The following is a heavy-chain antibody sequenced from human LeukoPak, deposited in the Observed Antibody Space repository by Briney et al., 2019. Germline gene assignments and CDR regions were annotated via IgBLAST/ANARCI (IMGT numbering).Heavy chain of an antibody. CDR2: ISSSSSYI. CDR1: GFTFSSYS. V-gene: IGHV3-21*04. CDR3: ARVLDVGGSSWDTNFDY. D-gene: IGHD6-13*01. J-gene: IGHJ4*02. Sequence: GGSLRLSCAASGFTFSSYSMNWVRQAPGKGLEWVSSISSSSSYIYYADSVKGRFTISRDNAKNSLYLQMNSLRAEDTAVYYCARVLDVGGSSWDTNFDYWGQGTLVTVSS.